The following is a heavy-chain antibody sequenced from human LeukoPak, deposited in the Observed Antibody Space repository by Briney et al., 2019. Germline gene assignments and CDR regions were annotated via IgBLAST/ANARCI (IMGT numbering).Heavy chain of an antibody. CDR1: GYTFTSYD. Sequence: ASVKVSCKASGYTFTSYDINWVRQATGQGLAWLGWMNPNSGNTGYAQKFQGRVTMTRNTSISTAYMELSSLRSEDTAVYYCARVSYSSSFLFREVWGQGTLVTVSS. CDR3: ARVSYSSSFLFREV. D-gene: IGHD6-6*01. CDR2: MNPNSGNT. J-gene: IGHJ4*02. V-gene: IGHV1-8*01.